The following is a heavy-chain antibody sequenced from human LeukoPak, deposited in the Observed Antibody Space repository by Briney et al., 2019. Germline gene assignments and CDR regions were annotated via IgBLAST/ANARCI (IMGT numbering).Heavy chain of an antibody. J-gene: IGHJ4*02. Sequence: ASVKVSCKASGYTFSDFYIHRVRQAPGQGLEWMGVITPSGGTTAYAQKFQGRVTMTRDTSTNTVYMELSSLRSEDTAVYYCARGAYGSTWYQTFDYWGQGTLVTVSS. V-gene: IGHV1-46*01. CDR2: ITPSGGTT. D-gene: IGHD6-13*01. CDR3: ARGAYGSTWYQTFDY. CDR1: GYTFSDFY.